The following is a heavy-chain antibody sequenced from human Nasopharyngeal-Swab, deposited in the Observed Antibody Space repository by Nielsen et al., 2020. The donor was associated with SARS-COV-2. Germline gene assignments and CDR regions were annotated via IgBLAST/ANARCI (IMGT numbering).Heavy chain of an antibody. CDR2: IIPIFGTA. V-gene: IGHV1-69*13. Sequence: SVKVSCKASGGTFISYAISWVRQAPGQGLEWMGGIIPIFGTANYAQKFQGRVTITADESTSTAYMELSSLRSEDTAVYYCARGIAARSWFDPWGQGTLVTVSS. J-gene: IGHJ5*02. CDR3: ARGIAARSWFDP. D-gene: IGHD6-6*01. CDR1: GGTFISYA.